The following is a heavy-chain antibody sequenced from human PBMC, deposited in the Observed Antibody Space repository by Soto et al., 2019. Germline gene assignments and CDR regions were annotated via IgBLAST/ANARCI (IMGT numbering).Heavy chain of an antibody. CDR3: ARGDITIFGVVSHFEY. V-gene: IGHV1-2*04. CDR1: GYTFTGYY. Sequence: ASVKVSCKASGYTFTGYYMHWVRQVPGQGLEWMGWINPNSGGTNYAQKFQGWVTMTRDTSISTAYMELSRLRSDDTAVYYCARGDITIFGVVSHFEYWGQGTLVTVSS. J-gene: IGHJ4*02. D-gene: IGHD3-3*01. CDR2: INPNSGGT.